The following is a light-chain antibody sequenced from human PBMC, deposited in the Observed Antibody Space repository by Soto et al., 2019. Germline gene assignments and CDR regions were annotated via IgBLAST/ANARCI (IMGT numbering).Light chain of an antibody. CDR3: SSYTNSNTLV. Sequence: QSALTQPASVSGSPGQSITISCTGTSSDVGGYNYVSWYQQYPGKAPKLMIYDVSNRPSGVSNRFSGSKSGNTASLTISGPQAEDEADYYCSSYTNSNTLVFGSGTKVTVL. CDR2: DVS. CDR1: SSDVGGYNY. V-gene: IGLV2-14*01. J-gene: IGLJ1*01.